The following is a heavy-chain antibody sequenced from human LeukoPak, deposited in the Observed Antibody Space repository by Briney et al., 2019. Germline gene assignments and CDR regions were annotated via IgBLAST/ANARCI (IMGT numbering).Heavy chain of an antibody. CDR2: ISSYNGNT. D-gene: IGHD3-10*01. CDR3: VRAGSYYNLAYAADN. J-gene: IGHJ4*02. Sequence: ASVTVSCKTSGYTFTTYDINWVRQAPGQGLEWMGWISSYNGNTNYAQKLQGRVTMTTDTSTSTAYMELRSLRSDDTAVYYCVRAGSYYNLAYAADNWGQGSLVTVSS. CDR1: GYTFTTYD. V-gene: IGHV1-18*01.